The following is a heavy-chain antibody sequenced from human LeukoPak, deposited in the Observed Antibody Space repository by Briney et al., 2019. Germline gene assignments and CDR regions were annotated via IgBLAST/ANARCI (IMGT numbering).Heavy chain of an antibody. Sequence: ASVKVSCKASGGTFSSYAISWVRQAPGQGLEWMGGIIPIFGTANYAQKFQGRVTITTDESTSTAYMELSSLRSEDTAVYYCASGSFSPLGYCSSTSCYRYNWLDPWGQGTLVTVSS. V-gene: IGHV1-69*05. CDR1: GGTFSSYA. CDR3: ASGSFSPLGYCSSTSCYRYNWLDP. J-gene: IGHJ5*02. D-gene: IGHD2-2*01. CDR2: IIPIFGTA.